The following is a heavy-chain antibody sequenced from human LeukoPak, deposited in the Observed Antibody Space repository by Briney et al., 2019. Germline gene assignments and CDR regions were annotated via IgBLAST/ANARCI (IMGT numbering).Heavy chain of an antibody. CDR2: ISHSGST. CDR1: GGSFSGYY. J-gene: IGHJ4*02. CDR3: ARQTGSGLFILP. D-gene: IGHD3/OR15-3a*01. Sequence: PSETLSLTCAVYGGSFSGYYWSWIRQPPGKGLEWIGEISHSGSTSYNPSLKSQVSISIDTSKNQFSLRLTSVTAADTAVYYCARQTGSGLFILPGGQGTLVTVSS. V-gene: IGHV4-34*01.